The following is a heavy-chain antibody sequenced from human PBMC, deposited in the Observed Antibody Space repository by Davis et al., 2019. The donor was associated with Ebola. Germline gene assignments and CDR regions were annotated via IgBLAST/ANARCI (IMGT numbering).Heavy chain of an antibody. Sequence: MPGGSLRLSCTVSGGSISSSSYYWGWIRQPPGKGLEWIGSIYYSGSTYYNPSLKSRVTISVDTSKNQFSLKLSSVTAADTAAYYCARRPIYYDFWSGYSSEALYYGMDVWGQGTTVTVSS. J-gene: IGHJ6*02. CDR1: GGSISSSSYY. CDR3: ARRPIYYDFWSGYSSEALYYGMDV. CDR2: IYYSGST. D-gene: IGHD3-3*01. V-gene: IGHV4-39*01.